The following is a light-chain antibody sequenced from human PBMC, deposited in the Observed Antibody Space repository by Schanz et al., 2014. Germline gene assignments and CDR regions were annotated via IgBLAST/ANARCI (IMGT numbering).Light chain of an antibody. CDR2: GVS. CDR1: SSDIGRTYL. CDR3: SSYTSSSTRV. Sequence: QSALTQPASVSGSPGQSITISCTGTSSDIGRTYLVSWYQQHPGEAPKLIINGVSDRPSGTPNRFSGSKSANTASLTISGLQAEDEADYYCSSYTSSSTRVFGGGTKLTVL. V-gene: IGLV2-14*02. J-gene: IGLJ3*02.